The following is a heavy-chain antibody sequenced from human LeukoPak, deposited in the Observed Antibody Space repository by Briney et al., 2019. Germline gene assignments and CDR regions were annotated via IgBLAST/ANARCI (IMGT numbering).Heavy chain of an antibody. V-gene: IGHV4-39*07. CDR1: GGSISSSTFY. J-gene: IGHJ4*02. CDR2: LYYSGST. Sequence: PSETLSLTCTVSGGSISSSTFYWGWIRQPPGKGLEWIGSLYYSGSTYYNPSLKSRVTISVDTSKNQFSLKLSSVTAADTAVYYCARGYSGATNFDYWGQGTLVTVSS. CDR3: ARGYSGATNFDY. D-gene: IGHD1-26*01.